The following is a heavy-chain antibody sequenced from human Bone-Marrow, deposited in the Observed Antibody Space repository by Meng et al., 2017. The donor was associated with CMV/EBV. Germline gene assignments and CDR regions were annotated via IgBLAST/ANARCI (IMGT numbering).Heavy chain of an antibody. V-gene: IGHV1-24*01. CDR2: FDPEDGET. CDR1: RYTLTELS. D-gene: IGHD4-17*01. J-gene: IGHJ6*02. Sequence: ASVKVSCKVSRYTLTELSRHWVRQAPGKGLEWMGGFDPEDGETIYAQKFQGRVTMTEDTSTDTAYMELSSLRSEDTAVYYCATAWTTVTGSRYYYGMDVWGQGTTVTVSS. CDR3: ATAWTTVTGSRYYYGMDV.